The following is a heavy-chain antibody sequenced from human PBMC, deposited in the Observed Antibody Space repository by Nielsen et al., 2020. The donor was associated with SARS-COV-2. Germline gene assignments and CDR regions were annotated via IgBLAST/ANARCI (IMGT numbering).Heavy chain of an antibody. CDR2: ITWNSGSI. V-gene: IGHV3-9*01. Sequence: SLKISCAASGFPFDDHAMNWVRQAPGKGLEWVSGITWNSGSIGYADSVKGRFTISRDNAKNSLYLQMNSLRAEDTALYYCAKGSCSDGSCHFDYWGQGSLVTVSS. CDR3: AKGSCSDGSCHFDY. CDR1: GFPFDDHA. D-gene: IGHD2-15*01. J-gene: IGHJ4*02.